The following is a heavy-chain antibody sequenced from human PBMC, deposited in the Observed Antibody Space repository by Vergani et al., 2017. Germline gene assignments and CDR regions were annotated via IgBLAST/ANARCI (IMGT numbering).Heavy chain of an antibody. J-gene: IGHJ6*03. Sequence: QVQLQQWGAGLLKPSETLSLTCAVYGGSFSGYYWSWIPPPPGKGLEWIGEINHSGSTNYNPSLKSRVTISVDTSKNQFSLKLSSVTAADTAVYYCARFRYTYYYYMDVWGKGTTVTVSS. CDR3: ARFRYTYYYYMDV. CDR1: GGSFSGYY. CDR2: INHSGST. V-gene: IGHV4-34*01. D-gene: IGHD2-2*02.